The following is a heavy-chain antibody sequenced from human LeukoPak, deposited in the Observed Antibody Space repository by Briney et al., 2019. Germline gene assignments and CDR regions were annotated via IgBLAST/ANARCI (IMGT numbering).Heavy chain of an antibody. CDR3: AREGTYYDFWSGYYTVGDWFDP. J-gene: IGHJ5*02. Sequence: GASVKVSCKASGGTFSSYAISWVRQAPGQGLEWMGGVIPIFGTANYAQKFQGRVTITTDESTSTAYMELSSLRSEDTAVYYCAREGTYYDFWSGYYTVGDWFDPWGQGTLVTVSS. CDR1: GGTFSSYA. CDR2: VIPIFGTA. D-gene: IGHD3-3*01. V-gene: IGHV1-69*05.